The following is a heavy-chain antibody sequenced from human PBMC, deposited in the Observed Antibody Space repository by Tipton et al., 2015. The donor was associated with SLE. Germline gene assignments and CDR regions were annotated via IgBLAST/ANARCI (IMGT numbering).Heavy chain of an antibody. D-gene: IGHD3-22*01. Sequence: SLRLSCAASGFTFSSYSMNWVRQAPGKGLEWVSSISSSSSYIYYADSVKGRFTISRDNAKNSLYLQMNSLRAEDTAVYYCARGYYYDSSGYYYDFDYWARERWSPSPQ. V-gene: IGHV3-21*03. CDR2: ISSSSSYI. CDR1: GFTFSSYS. CDR3: ARGYYYDSSGYYYDFDY. J-gene: IGHJ4*02.